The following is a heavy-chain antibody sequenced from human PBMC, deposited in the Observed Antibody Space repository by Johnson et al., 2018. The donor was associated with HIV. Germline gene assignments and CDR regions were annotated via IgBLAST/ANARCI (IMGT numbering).Heavy chain of an antibody. J-gene: IGHJ3*02. Sequence: QVQLVESGGGLVKPGGSLRLSCAASGFTFSSYAMHWVRQAPGKGLEWVAVISYDGSNKYYADSVKGRFTISRDNSRNTLYLQMGSLRPEDMAVYYCARASALDIWGQGTMVTVSS. CDR1: GFTFSSYA. CDR2: ISYDGSNK. V-gene: IGHV3-30*14. CDR3: ARASALDI.